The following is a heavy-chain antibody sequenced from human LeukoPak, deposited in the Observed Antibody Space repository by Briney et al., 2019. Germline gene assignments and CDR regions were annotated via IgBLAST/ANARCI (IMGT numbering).Heavy chain of an antibody. Sequence: SETLSLTCAVYGGSFSGYYWSWIRQPPGKGLEWIGEINHSGSTNYNPSLKSRVTISVDTSKNQFSLKLSSVTAADTAVYYCARRQYSYGYRRYYYYGMDVWGKGTTVTVSS. CDR3: ARRQYSYGYRRYYYYGMDV. CDR1: GGSFSGYY. V-gene: IGHV4-34*01. CDR2: INHSGST. D-gene: IGHD5-18*01. J-gene: IGHJ6*04.